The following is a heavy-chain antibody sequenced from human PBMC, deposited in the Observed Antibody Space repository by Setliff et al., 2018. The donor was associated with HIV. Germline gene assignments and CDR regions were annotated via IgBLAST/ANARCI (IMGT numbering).Heavy chain of an antibody. Sequence: SETLSLTCTVSGGSLISYYWSWIRQPPGKGLEWIAYIYYSATTKYNPSLKSRVSISVDTSKNQFSLKLRSVTAADTAVYYCARLPDISSWPFDYWARGTLVTVSS. CDR2: IYYSATT. CDR3: ARLPDISSWPFDY. V-gene: IGHV4-59*01. CDR1: GGSLISYY. J-gene: IGHJ4*02. D-gene: IGHD6-13*01.